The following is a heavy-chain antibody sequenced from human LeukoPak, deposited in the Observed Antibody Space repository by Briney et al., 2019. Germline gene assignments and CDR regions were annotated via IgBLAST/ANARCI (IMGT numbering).Heavy chain of an antibody. Sequence: ASVKVSCKTSGYTFTGNYIHWVRQAPGQGLEWMGWIDPNSGGTNYAQKFQGRITLTRDTSISTAYMELSSLRSEDTAVYYCARGKVVTLADIWGQGTMVTVSS. CDR3: ARGKVVTLADI. CDR2: IDPNSGGT. V-gene: IGHV1-2*02. CDR1: GYTFTGNY. J-gene: IGHJ3*02. D-gene: IGHD3-22*01.